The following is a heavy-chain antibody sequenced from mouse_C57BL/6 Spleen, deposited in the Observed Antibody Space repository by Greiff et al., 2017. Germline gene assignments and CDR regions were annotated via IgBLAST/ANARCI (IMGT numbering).Heavy chain of an antibody. D-gene: IGHD2-2*01. CDR2: IYPGSGST. CDR1: GYTFTSYW. J-gene: IGHJ1*03. Sequence: VQLQQPGAELVKPGASVKMSCKASGYTFTSYWITWVKQRPGQGLEWIGDIYPGSGSTNYDEKFKSKATLTVDTSSSTAYMQLSSLTSEDSAVYYCASSMVTTGYFDVWGTGTTVTVSS. CDR3: ASSMVTTGYFDV. V-gene: IGHV1-55*01.